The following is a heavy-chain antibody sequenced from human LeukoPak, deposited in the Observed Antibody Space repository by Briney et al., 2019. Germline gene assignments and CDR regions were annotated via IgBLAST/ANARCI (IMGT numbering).Heavy chain of an antibody. CDR3: ARDQPPGSSYYYYYMDV. J-gene: IGHJ6*03. V-gene: IGHV1-2*02. Sequence: ASVKVSCKASGYTFTGYYMHWVRQAPGQGLEWMGWINPNSGGTNYAQKFQGRVTMTRDTSISTAYMELSRLRSDDTAVYYCARDQPPGSSYYYYYMDVWGKGTTVTVSS. D-gene: IGHD1-14*01. CDR2: INPNSGGT. CDR1: GYTFTGYY.